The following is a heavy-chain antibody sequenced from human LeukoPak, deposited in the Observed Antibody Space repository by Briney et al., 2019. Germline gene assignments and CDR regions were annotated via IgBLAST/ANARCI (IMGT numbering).Heavy chain of an antibody. CDR2: IGPNGAST. CDR3: VKAASGWYSAFDI. D-gene: IGHD6-19*01. V-gene: IGHV3-64D*06. CDR1: GFTFSNHF. J-gene: IGHJ3*02. Sequence: PGGSLRLSCSTSGFTFSNHFMHWVRQAPGKGLEYVSSIGPNGASTLYADSVKGRFTISRDNSKNALYLQLTSLRLEDTALYYCVKAASGWYSAFDIWGQGTMVIVSS.